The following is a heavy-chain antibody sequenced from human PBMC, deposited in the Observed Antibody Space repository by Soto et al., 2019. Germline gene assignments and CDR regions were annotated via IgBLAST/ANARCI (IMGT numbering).Heavy chain of an antibody. D-gene: IGHD2-21*01. CDR1: GGSSSSGGYS. CDR3: ARDRPYSSGALNT. Sequence: PLQLLSLTCAVAGGSSSSGGYSWSWIRQPPGKGLEWIGYIYHSGSTYYNPSLKSRVTISVDRSKNQFSLKLSSVTAADTAVYYCARDRPYSSGALNTWGQGTMVTVSS. V-gene: IGHV4-30-2*01. J-gene: IGHJ3*01. CDR2: IYHSGST.